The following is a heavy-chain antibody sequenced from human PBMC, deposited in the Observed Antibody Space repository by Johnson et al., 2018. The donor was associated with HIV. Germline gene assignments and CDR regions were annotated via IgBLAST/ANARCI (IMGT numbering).Heavy chain of an antibody. CDR2: IKSKTDGGTT. J-gene: IGHJ3*02. CDR3: TTIWTSLGCWSGGRCDDAFDI. Sequence: EVHLVESGGGLVQPGGSLRLSCAASGFTFSNAWMSWVRQAQGKGLEWVGRIKSKTDGGTTDYAAPVKGRFTISRDDSKNTLYLQMNSLKTEDTAVYYCTTIWTSLGCWSGGRCDDAFDIWGQGTMVTVSS. D-gene: IGHD2-15*01. V-gene: IGHV3-15*01. CDR1: GFTFSNAW.